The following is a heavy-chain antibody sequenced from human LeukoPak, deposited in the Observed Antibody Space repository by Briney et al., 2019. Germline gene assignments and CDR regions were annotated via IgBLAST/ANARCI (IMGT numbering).Heavy chain of an antibody. V-gene: IGHV3-13*01. CDR3: ARAAYSSTWYSRYFDL. J-gene: IGHJ2*01. D-gene: IGHD6-13*01. Sequence: PGGSLRLSCAASGFTFSSYDMHWVRLTTGKGLEWVSAIDTAGYTYYPGSVKDRFTISSENAKNSLYLQMNSLRAGDTAVYYCARAAYSSTWYSRYFDLWGRGTLSLSPQ. CDR1: GFTFSSYD. CDR2: IDTAGYT.